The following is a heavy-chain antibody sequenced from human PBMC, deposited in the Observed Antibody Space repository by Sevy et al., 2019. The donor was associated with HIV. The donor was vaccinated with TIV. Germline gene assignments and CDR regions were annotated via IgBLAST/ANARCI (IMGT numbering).Heavy chain of an antibody. J-gene: IGHJ6*02. Sequence: ASVKVSCKASGYTFTSYDINWVRQATGQGLEWMGWMNHNSGNTGYAQKFQGRVTMTRNTSISTAYMELSSLRSEDTAVYYCAGSFAVRGVIYYYYGMDVWGQGTTVTVSS. CDR2: MNHNSGNT. D-gene: IGHD3-10*01. CDR1: GYTFTSYD. V-gene: IGHV1-8*01. CDR3: AGSFAVRGVIYYYYGMDV.